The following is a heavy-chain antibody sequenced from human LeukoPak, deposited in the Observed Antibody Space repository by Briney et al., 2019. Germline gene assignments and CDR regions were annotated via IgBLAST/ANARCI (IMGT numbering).Heavy chain of an antibody. Sequence: GGSLRLSCAASGFTLSSFEMNRVRQAPGKGLGWVSYIDFSGRTIYYAASVKGRFTISRDNAKNSLYLQMNSLRAEDTAVYYCARGLGSSGYYYLFDYWGQGALVTVSS. CDR1: GFTLSSFE. J-gene: IGHJ4*02. V-gene: IGHV3-48*03. D-gene: IGHD3-22*01. CDR3: ARGLGSSGYYYLFDY. CDR2: IDFSGRTI.